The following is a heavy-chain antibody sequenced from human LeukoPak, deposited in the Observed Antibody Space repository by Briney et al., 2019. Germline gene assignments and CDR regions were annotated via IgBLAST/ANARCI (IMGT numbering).Heavy chain of an antibody. Sequence: PGGSLRLSCAASGFTFSSYGMHWVRQAPGKGLEWVAVIWYDGSNKYYADSVKGRFTISRDNSKNTLYLQMNSLRAEDTAVYYCARVGREMATISIRYYFDCWGQGTLVTVSS. D-gene: IGHD5-24*01. J-gene: IGHJ4*02. CDR1: GFTFSSYG. V-gene: IGHV3-33*01. CDR3: ARVGREMATISIRYYFDC. CDR2: IWYDGSNK.